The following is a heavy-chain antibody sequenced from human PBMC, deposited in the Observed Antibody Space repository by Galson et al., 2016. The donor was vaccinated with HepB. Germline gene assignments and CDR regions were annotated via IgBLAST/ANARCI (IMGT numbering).Heavy chain of an antibody. CDR3: AGGVGLHSTSAAFDY. J-gene: IGHJ4*02. V-gene: IGHV1-3*01. CDR2: INVVNGDT. CDR1: GYTFTSDA. Sequence: SVKVSCKASGYTFTSDAMHWVRQAPGQRLEWMGWINVVNGDTKYSQKFQGRVTITRDTSATTAHMELSRLRSEDTAVYYCAGGVGLHSTSAAFDYWGQGTLVTVSS. D-gene: IGHD6-6*01.